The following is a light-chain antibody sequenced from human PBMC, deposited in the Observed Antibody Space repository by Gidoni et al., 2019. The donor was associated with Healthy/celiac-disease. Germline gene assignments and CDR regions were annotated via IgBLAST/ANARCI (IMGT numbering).Light chain of an antibody. Sequence: IQLTQSPSFLSASVGDRVTITCRASQGISSYLAWYQQKPGKAPKLLIYAASTLQSGVPSRFSGSGSGKEFTLTISSLQPEDFATYYCQQLNSYPPAFGGGTKVEIK. V-gene: IGKV1-9*01. CDR2: AAS. CDR1: QGISSY. J-gene: IGKJ4*01. CDR3: QQLNSYPPA.